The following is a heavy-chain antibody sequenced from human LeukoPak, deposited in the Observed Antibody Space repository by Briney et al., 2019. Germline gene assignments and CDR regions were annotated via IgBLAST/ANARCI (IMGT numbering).Heavy chain of an antibody. V-gene: IGHV3-20*04. CDR3: ARDPGGVYGDYEVDY. J-gene: IGHJ4*02. Sequence: PGGSLRLSCAASGFTFDDYGMSWVRQAPGKGLEWVSGINWNGGSTGYADSVKGRFTISRDNAKNSLYLQMNSLRAEDTAVYYCARDPGGVYGDYEVDYWGQGTLVTVSS. CDR1: GFTFDDYG. CDR2: INWNGGST. D-gene: IGHD4-17*01.